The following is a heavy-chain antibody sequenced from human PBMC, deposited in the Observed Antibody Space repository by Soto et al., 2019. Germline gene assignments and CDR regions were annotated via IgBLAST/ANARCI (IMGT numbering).Heavy chain of an antibody. J-gene: IGHJ4*02. CDR3: ARGGTMSWNVLDF. CDR2: THSSGST. CDR1: GVSITNYY. V-gene: IGHV4-4*07. D-gene: IGHD1-1*01. Sequence: QVQLQESGPGLVRPSETLSLTCTVSGVSITNYYWTWIRQPAGKGLEWIGRTHSSGSTDSNSSLKTRVTMSVDTSNNQLSLKLTSVTAADTASYYCARGGTMSWNVLDFWGQGTLVTVSS.